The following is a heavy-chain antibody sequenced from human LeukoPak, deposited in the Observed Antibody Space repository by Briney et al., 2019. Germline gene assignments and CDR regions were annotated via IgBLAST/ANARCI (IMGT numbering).Heavy chain of an antibody. V-gene: IGHV3-30-3*01. D-gene: IGHD1-26*01. CDR1: GFTFSSYS. J-gene: IGHJ4*02. CDR3: ARGGSEVPHGY. CDR2: ISSDGSKK. Sequence: PPGRSLRLSCAASGFTFSSYSIRWVRQAPGKGLEWVAVISSDGSKKYNADSVKGRFTISRDNSKNTVYLQMNNLGTEDTAVYYCARGGSEVPHGYWGQGTLVTVSS.